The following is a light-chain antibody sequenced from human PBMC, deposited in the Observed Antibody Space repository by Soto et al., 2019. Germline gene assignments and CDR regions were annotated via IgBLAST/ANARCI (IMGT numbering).Light chain of an antibody. CDR1: SSDVGGYNY. CDR2: DVS. J-gene: IGLJ2*01. Sequence: QSALTQPASVSGSPGQSITISCTGTSSDVGGYNYVSWYQQHPGKAPKLMIYDVSNRPSGVSNRFSGSKSRNTASLTISGLQAEDEADYFCCSYTSSSTRVFGGGTKVTVL. V-gene: IGLV2-14*03. CDR3: CSYTSSSTRV.